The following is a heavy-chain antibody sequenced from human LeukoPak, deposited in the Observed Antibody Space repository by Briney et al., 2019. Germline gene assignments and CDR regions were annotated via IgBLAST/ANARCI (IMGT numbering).Heavy chain of an antibody. CDR3: ARDHAAGWELPLNWFDP. CDR1: GYTFTNYG. V-gene: IGHV1-18*01. J-gene: IGHJ5*02. D-gene: IGHD1-26*01. CDR2: ISAYNGNT. Sequence: EASVKVSCKASGYTFTNYGLSWVRQAPGQGLEWMGWISAYNGNTNYAQKLQGRVTITTDTSTSTAYMELRSLRSDDTGVYYCARDHAAGWELPLNWFDPWGQGTLVTVSS.